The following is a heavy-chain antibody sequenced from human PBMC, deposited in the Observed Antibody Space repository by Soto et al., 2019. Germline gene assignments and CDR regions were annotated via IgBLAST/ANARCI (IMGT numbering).Heavy chain of an antibody. CDR2: ISAYNGNT. CDR1: GYTFTSYG. J-gene: IGHJ4*02. V-gene: IGHV1-18*01. D-gene: IGHD3-10*01. CDR3: ARNRRITMVRGAPDY. Sequence: ASVKVSCKASGYTFTSYGISWVRQAPGQGLEWMGWISAYNGNTNYAQKLQGRVTMTTDTSTSTAYMELRSLRSDDTAVYYCARNRRITMVRGAPDYWGQGTLVTVS.